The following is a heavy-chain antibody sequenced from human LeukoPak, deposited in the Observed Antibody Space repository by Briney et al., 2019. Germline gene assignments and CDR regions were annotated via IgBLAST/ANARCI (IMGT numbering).Heavy chain of an antibody. D-gene: IGHD6-6*01. CDR2: INSDGSEG. V-gene: IGHV3-7*03. CDR3: ARSSYSSSSSV. Sequence: GGSLRLSCAVSGFTFSGFWMSWSRQAPGKGLEWVASINSDGSEGYCADVVKGRFTISRDNAKNSLYLQINSLRAEDTAVYYCARSSYSSSSSVWGQGTMVTVSS. CDR1: GFTFSGFW. J-gene: IGHJ3*01.